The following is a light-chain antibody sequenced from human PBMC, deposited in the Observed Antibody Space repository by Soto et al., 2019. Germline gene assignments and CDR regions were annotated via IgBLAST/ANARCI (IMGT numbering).Light chain of an antibody. CDR1: SSDVGAYNY. CDR2: DVS. V-gene: IGLV2-14*01. CDR3: SSYTSSSTVV. Sequence: QSVLTQPASVSGSPGQSITISCTETSSDVGAYNYVSWYQQHPGKAPKLMIYDVSNRPSGVSNRFSGSKSGNTASLTISGLQTEDEADYYCSSYTSSSTVVFGGGTKLTVL. J-gene: IGLJ2*01.